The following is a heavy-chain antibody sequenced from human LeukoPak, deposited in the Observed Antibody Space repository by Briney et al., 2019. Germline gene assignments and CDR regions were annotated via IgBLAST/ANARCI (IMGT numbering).Heavy chain of an antibody. D-gene: IGHD3-22*01. Sequence: SETLSLTCAVYGGSFSGYYWSWIRQPPGKGLEWIGEINHSGSTNYNPSLKSRVTISVDTSKNQFSLKLSSVTAADTAVYYCARDFYYDSPNWFDPWGQGTLVTVSS. CDR1: GGSFSGYY. J-gene: IGHJ5*02. CDR3: ARDFYYDSPNWFDP. CDR2: INHSGST. V-gene: IGHV4-34*01.